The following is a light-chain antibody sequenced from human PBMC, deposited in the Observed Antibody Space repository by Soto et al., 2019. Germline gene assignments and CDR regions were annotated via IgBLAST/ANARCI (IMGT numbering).Light chain of an antibody. V-gene: IGLV2-23*01. CDR1: SSNVGSYNL. J-gene: IGLJ1*01. Sequence: QSALTQPASVSGSPGQSITISCTGTSSNVGSYNLVSWYQQHPGKAPKLMIYEGSKRPSGVSNRFSGSKSGNTASLTISGRQAEDEAADYCCSYAGRSTPYVFGTGTKVTVL. CDR3: CSYAGRSTPYV. CDR2: EGS.